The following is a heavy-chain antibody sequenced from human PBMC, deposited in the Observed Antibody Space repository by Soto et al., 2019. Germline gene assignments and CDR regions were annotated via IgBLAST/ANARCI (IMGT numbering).Heavy chain of an antibody. Sequence: EVQLVESGGGLVQPGGSLRLSCAASGFTFSISWMHWVRQAPGKGLVWVSRIESDGRGTSYADSVKGRFTISRDNANNTLYLQMNSLTAEDTAVYSCARDNMKGRFDPWGQGTLVPVSS. V-gene: IGHV3-74*01. J-gene: IGHJ5*02. CDR3: ARDNMKGRFDP. CDR2: IESDGRGT. D-gene: IGHD3-16*01. CDR1: GFTFSISW.